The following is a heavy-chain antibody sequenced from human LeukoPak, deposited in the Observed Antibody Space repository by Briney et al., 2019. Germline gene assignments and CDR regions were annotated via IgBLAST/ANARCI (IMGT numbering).Heavy chain of an antibody. D-gene: IGHD3-22*01. CDR2: ISGSGGST. CDR1: GFTLISYA. Sequence: PGGALRLPCSAPGFTLISYAMGWGPQAPGKGVEGGSVISGSGGSTYYADSVKGRFTISRDNSKNTLYLQMNSLRAEDTAVYYCATQGLYYYDSSPFQHWGQGTLVTVSS. CDR3: ATQGLYYYDSSPFQH. J-gene: IGHJ1*01. V-gene: IGHV3-23*01.